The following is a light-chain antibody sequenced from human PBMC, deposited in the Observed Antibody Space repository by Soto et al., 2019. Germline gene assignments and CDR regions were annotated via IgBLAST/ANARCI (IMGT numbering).Light chain of an antibody. V-gene: IGLV1-44*01. CDR3: AAWDDSLNGPI. CDR1: SSNIGSNT. CDR2: SNS. J-gene: IGLJ2*01. Sequence: QAVVTQPPSASGTPGQSVTISCSGSSSNIGSNTVSWYHHLPGTAPKLLIYSNSQRPSGVPDRFSGSKSGTSASLAISGLQSEDEADYYCAAWDDSLNGPIFGGGTKVTVL.